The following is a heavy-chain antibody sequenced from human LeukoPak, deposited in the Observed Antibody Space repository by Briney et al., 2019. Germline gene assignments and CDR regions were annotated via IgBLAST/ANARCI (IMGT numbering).Heavy chain of an antibody. CDR1: GFTFSSYA. D-gene: IGHD1-1*01. V-gene: IGHV3-48*02. CDR2: IDSTSSFI. J-gene: IGHJ6*02. Sequence: GGSLRLSCAASGFTFSSYAMMWVRQAPGKGLEWVSSIDSTSSFIYYADSVKGRFTISRDNAKNSLYLQMNSLRDEDTAVYYCATSAGRTTGYYGMDVWGQGTTVTVSS. CDR3: ATSAGRTTGYYGMDV.